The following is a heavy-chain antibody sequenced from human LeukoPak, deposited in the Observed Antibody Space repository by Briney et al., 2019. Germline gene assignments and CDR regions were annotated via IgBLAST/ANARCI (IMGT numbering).Heavy chain of an antibody. CDR3: AKSPTVDAAFDI. CDR1: GFTFSSYA. CDR2: IGYTGDST. J-gene: IGHJ3*02. V-gene: IGHV3-23*01. D-gene: IGHD4-23*01. Sequence: GGSLRLSCAASGFTFSSYAMNWVRQAPGKGLEWVSGIGYTGDSTFYADSVKGRFTVSRDSSKNTLFLHMNSLRAEDTALYYCAKSPTVDAAFDIWGHGTMVTVS.